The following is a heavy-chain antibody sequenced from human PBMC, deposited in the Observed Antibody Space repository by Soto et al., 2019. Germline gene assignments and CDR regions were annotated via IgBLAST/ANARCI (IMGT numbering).Heavy chain of an antibody. CDR1: GFTFNNYA. CDR3: AKDYFATKGPYFFDY. Sequence: VQLLESGGGLVQPGGSLRLSCAASGFTFNNYAMNWVRQAPGKGLEWVSAIRNSGGFPYYADSVKGRFTISRDNSKNTLYLHMNSLRAEDTALYYCAKDYFATKGPYFFDYWGQGTLVTVSS. J-gene: IGHJ4*02. V-gene: IGHV3-23*01. D-gene: IGHD1-26*01. CDR2: IRNSGGFP.